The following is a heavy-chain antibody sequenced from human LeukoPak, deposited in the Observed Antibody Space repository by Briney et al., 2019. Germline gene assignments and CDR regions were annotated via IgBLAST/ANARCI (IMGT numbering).Heavy chain of an antibody. CDR1: GFSFSSYW. CDR3: ARESTVVTPGFFDY. Sequence: GGSLRLSCAASGFSFSSYWMNWVRQAPGKGLEWVANIKQDGSVKYYIDSVKGRFTISRDNAENSLYLQMNSLRAEDTAVYYCARESTVVTPGFFDYWGQGTLVTVSS. V-gene: IGHV3-7*03. J-gene: IGHJ4*02. D-gene: IGHD4-23*01. CDR2: IKQDGSVK.